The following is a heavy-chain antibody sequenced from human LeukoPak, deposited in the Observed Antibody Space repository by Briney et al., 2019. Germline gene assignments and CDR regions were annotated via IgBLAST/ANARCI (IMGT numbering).Heavy chain of an antibody. CDR1: GFTFSSYS. CDR2: ISSSSSYI. Sequence: GGPLRLSCAASGFTFSSYSMNWVRQAPGKGLEWVSSISSSSSYIYYADSVKGRFTISRDNAKNSLYLQMNSLRAEDTAVYYCARGLKRITMTECGYWGQGTLVTVSS. V-gene: IGHV3-21*01. CDR3: ARGLKRITMTECGY. J-gene: IGHJ4*02. D-gene: IGHD3-22*01.